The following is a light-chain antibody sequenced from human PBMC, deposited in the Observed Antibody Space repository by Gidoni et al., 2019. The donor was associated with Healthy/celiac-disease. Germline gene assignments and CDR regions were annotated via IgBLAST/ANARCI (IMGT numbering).Light chain of an antibody. V-gene: IGKV3-11*01. CDR1: QSVSSY. CDR2: DAS. J-gene: IGKJ5*01. CDR3: QQRSNWPT. Sequence: IVLTHSPATLSSSPGERATLSCRASQSVSSYLAWYQQKPGQATRLITYDASTRATGIPARFSGSGSRTDFTLTSSSLEPEDVAVYYCQQRSNWPTFGQGTRLEIK.